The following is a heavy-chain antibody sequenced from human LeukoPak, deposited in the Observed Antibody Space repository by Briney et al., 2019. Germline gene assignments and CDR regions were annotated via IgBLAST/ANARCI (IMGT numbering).Heavy chain of an antibody. Sequence: PGGSLTLSCAASGFTFNNYAMSWVRQAPGKGLEWVSGISGSGGRTYYADSVKGRFIITRDNSKNTLYLQMNSLRAEDTAVYYCAKDPDGYSGSLSSFSAHWGQGTLVTVSS. CDR1: GFTFNNYA. D-gene: IGHD1-26*01. CDR3: AKDPDGYSGSLSSFSAH. J-gene: IGHJ1*01. V-gene: IGHV3-23*01. CDR2: ISGSGGRT.